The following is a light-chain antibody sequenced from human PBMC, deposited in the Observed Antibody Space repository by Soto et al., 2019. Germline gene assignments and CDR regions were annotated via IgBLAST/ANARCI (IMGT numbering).Light chain of an antibody. V-gene: IGKV3-11*01. CDR1: QSVSSY. Sequence: EIVLTQSPATLSLSPGERATLSCRASQSVSSYLAWYQQKPGQAPRLLIYDASNRATGIPARFSGSGSGTDFTLTISSLEPEDFAVYYSQQRSNWPPGFGQGTKVDIK. J-gene: IGKJ1*01. CDR2: DAS. CDR3: QQRSNWPPG.